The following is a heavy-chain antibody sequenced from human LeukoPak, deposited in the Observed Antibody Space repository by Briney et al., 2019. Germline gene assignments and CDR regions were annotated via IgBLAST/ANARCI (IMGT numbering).Heavy chain of an antibody. CDR2: INYSGST. J-gene: IGHJ6*04. CDR3: AGEPIAVAGGDYYYYGMDV. D-gene: IGHD6-19*01. V-gene: IGHV4-59*12. Sequence: PSETLSLTCAVYGGSISGYYWSWIRQPPGKGLEWIGDINYSGSTNYNPSLKSRVTISVDTSKNQFSLKLISVTAADTAVYYCAGEPIAVAGGDYYYYGMDVWGEGTPVTVSS. CDR1: GGSISGYY.